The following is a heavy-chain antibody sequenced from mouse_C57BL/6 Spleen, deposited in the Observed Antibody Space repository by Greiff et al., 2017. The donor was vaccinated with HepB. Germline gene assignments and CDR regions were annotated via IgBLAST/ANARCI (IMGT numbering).Heavy chain of an antibody. V-gene: IGHV1-81*01. J-gene: IGHJ2*01. Sequence: QVHVKQSGAELARPGASVKLSCKASGYTFTSYGISWVKQRTGQGLEWIGEIYPRSGNTYYNEKFKGKATLTADKSSSTAYMELRSLTSEDSAVYFCARLGDSNYGYWGQGTTLTVSS. D-gene: IGHD2-5*01. CDR1: GYTFTSYG. CDR2: IYPRSGNT. CDR3: ARLGDSNYGY.